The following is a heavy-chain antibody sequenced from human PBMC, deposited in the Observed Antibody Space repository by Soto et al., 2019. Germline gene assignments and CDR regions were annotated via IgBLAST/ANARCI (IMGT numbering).Heavy chain of an antibody. J-gene: IGHJ4*02. CDR3: ARDLPMTTDCLDY. CDR1: GYTFTGYG. CDR2: ISAYNGNT. Sequence: ASVKVSCKASGYTFTGYGISWVRQAPGQGLEWMGWISAYNGNTNYAQKLQGRVTMTTDTSTSTAYMELRSLRSDGTAVYYGARDLPMTTDCLDYWAQGTLVTFSS. V-gene: IGHV1-18*01. D-gene: IGHD4-4*01.